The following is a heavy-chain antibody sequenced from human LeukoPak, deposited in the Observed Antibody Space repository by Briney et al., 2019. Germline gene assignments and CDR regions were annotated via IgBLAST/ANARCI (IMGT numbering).Heavy chain of an antibody. D-gene: IGHD3-16*02. V-gene: IGHV1-18*01. Sequence: GASVKVSCKASGYTFTSYGISWVRQAPGQGLEWMGWISAYNGNTNYAQKLQGRATMTTDTSTSTAYMELRSLRSDDTAVYYCARENYDYVWGSYRYDYWGQGTLVTVSS. CDR1: GYTFTSYG. CDR2: ISAYNGNT. CDR3: ARENYDYVWGSYRYDY. J-gene: IGHJ4*02.